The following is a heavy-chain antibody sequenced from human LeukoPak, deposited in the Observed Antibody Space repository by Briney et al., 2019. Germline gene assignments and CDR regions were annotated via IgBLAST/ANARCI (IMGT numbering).Heavy chain of an antibody. CDR1: GFTFSSYA. J-gene: IGHJ4*02. V-gene: IGHV3-30-3*01. Sequence: GGSLRLSCAASGFTFSSYAMHWVRQAPGKGLEWVAVISYDGSNKYYADSVKGRFTISRDNSKNTLYLQMNSLRAEDTAVYYCARDAVVPYYYDSSGYLDYWGQGTLVTVSS. D-gene: IGHD3-22*01. CDR3: ARDAVVPYYYDSSGYLDY. CDR2: ISYDGSNK.